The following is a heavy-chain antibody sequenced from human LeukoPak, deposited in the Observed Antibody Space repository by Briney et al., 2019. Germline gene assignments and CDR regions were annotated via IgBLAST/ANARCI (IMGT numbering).Heavy chain of an antibody. CDR1: GFTFSSYA. Sequence: GGSLRLSCAASGFTFSSYAMHWVRQAPGKGLEWVAVVSTDGSNQYYADSVKGRFTVSRDNSKNTLYLQMNSLRVEDTAVYYCAKDQEDIVVVPTAAADYRGQGTLVTVSS. CDR3: AKDQEDIVVVPTAAADY. J-gene: IGHJ4*02. V-gene: IGHV3-30-3*01. CDR2: VSTDGSNQ. D-gene: IGHD2-2*01.